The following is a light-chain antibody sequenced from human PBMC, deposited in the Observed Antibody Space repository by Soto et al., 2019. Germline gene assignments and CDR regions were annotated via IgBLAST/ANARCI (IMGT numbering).Light chain of an antibody. J-gene: IGKJ1*01. CDR3: QQYNSYPWT. CDR1: QTISSW. CDR2: KTS. V-gene: IGKV1-5*03. Sequence: DIQMTQSPSTLSASVGDRVTITCLASQTISSWLAWYQQKPGKAPKLLMYKTSSLESGVPSRFSGSRSGTEFTLTISSLQPDDFATYFCQQYNSYPWTFGQGTKVDIK.